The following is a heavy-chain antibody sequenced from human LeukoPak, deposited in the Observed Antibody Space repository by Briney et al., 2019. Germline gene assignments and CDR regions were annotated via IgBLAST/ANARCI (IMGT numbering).Heavy chain of an antibody. D-gene: IGHD2/OR15-2a*01. CDR3: ARSGSNYFRYYFDY. J-gene: IGHJ4*02. Sequence: SETLSLTCSVSTYSLSSAYYWGWIRQPPGKGLQGIGSIYHSGSTSYNPSLKSRVTISVDTSKNQFSLQLTSVTAADTAVYFCARSGSNYFRYYFDYWGQGTLVTVSS. CDR1: TYSLSSAYY. V-gene: IGHV4-38-2*02. CDR2: IYHSGST.